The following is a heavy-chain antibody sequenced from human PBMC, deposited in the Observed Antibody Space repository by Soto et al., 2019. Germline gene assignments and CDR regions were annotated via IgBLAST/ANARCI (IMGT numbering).Heavy chain of an antibody. CDR3: ARPHYGGNSRNFQH. J-gene: IGHJ1*01. V-gene: IGHV1-69*13. Sequence: ASVKVSCKASGGTFSSYAISWVRQAPGQGLEWMGGIIPIFGTANYAQKFQGRVTITADESTSTAYMELSSLRSEDTAVYYCARPHYGGNSRNFQHWGQGTLVTVSS. CDR2: IIPIFGTA. D-gene: IGHD4-17*01. CDR1: GGTFSSYA.